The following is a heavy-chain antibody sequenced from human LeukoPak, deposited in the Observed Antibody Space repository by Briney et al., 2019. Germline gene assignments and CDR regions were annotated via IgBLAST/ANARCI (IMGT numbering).Heavy chain of an antibody. CDR3: ARDGNIAACDY. J-gene: IGHJ4*02. CDR2: ISSSTTYI. CDR1: GFTFSSHS. D-gene: IGHD6-25*01. V-gene: IGHV3-21*01. Sequence: GGSLRLACAASGFTFSSHSMNWVRQAPGKGLEWVSSISSSTTYIYYADSVKGRFTISRDNAKNSLNLQMNSLRAEDTAVYYCARDGNIAACDYWGQGTLVTVSS.